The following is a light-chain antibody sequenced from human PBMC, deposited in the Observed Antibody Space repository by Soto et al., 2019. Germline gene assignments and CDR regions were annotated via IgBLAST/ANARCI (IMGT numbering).Light chain of an antibody. CDR2: EVN. CDR3: SSYTNTGTLVL. J-gene: IGLJ2*01. CDR1: TTDVGTYNY. V-gene: IGLV2-14*01. Sequence: QSVLTQPASVSGSPGQSITISCTGSTTDVGTYNYVSWYQHHPGKAPKLMIYEVNNRPSGISNRFSGSKSGNTASLTVSGPPGEEGGEYYCSSYTNTGTLVLFGGGTKLTVL.